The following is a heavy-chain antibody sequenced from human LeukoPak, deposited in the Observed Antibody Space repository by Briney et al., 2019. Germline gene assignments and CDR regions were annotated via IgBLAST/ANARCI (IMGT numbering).Heavy chain of an antibody. D-gene: IGHD1-7*01. CDR1: GFTFSDSW. Sequence: GGSLRLSCAASGFTFSDSWMSWVRQAPGKGLEWVADIKQDESEKNYVDSVKGRFTISRDNAKNSLYLQMNSLRVEDTAVYYCVRDETWNFGLSWYDGYDIWAKGQWSPSLQ. CDR3: VRDETWNFGLSWYDGYDI. J-gene: IGHJ3*02. CDR2: IKQDESEK. V-gene: IGHV3-7*01.